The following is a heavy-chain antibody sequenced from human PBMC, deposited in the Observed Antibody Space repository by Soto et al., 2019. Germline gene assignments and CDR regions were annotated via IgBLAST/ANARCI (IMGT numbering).Heavy chain of an antibody. CDR3: ARHFVTPYYFDY. CDR1: GGSISSSSYY. J-gene: IGHJ4*02. CDR2: IYYSGST. Sequence: PSETLSLTCTVSGGSISSSSYYWGWIRQPPGKGLEWIGSIYYSGSTYYNPSLKSRVTISVDTSKNQFSLKLSSVTAADTAVYYCARHFVTPYYFDYWGQGTLVTVSS. V-gene: IGHV4-39*01. D-gene: IGHD2-15*01.